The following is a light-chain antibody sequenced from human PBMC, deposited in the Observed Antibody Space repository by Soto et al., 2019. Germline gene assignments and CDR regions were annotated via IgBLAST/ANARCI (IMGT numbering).Light chain of an antibody. CDR3: CSYAGSYTVV. J-gene: IGLJ2*01. CDR1: SSDVGGYNY. V-gene: IGLV2-11*01. Sequence: QSALTQPRSVSGSPGQSVTISCTGTSSDVGGYNYVSWYQQHPGKAPKLMIYDVNKRPSGVPDRFSGSKSGNTASLTISVLKAEDEADYYCCSYAGSYTVVFGGGTKLTVL. CDR2: DVN.